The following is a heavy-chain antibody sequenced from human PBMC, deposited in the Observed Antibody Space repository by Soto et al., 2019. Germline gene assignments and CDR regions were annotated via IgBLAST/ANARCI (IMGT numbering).Heavy chain of an antibody. V-gene: IGHV4-31*02. CDR1: GGSISSRGYY. Sequence: SETLSLTWTVSGGSISSRGYYWSWIRQHPGKGLEWIGYIYYSGSTYHNPSLKSRVTISVDTSKNQFSLKLSSVTAADTAVYYCARSIDPWGQGTLVTVSS. CDR3: ARSIDP. CDR2: IYYSGST. J-gene: IGHJ5*02.